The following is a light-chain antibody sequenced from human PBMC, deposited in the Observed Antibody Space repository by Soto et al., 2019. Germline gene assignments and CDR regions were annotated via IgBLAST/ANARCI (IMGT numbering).Light chain of an antibody. CDR3: AAWDDPVRIYV. CDR2: RDN. Sequence: QSVLTQPPSVSGTPGQRVTISCSGGISNIGTNYVHWFQQLPGTAPKVLSNRDNQRPSGVPDRFSGSKSGTSASLAISGLRSEDEGDFYCAAWDDPVRIYVFGPGTKVPAL. CDR1: ISNIGTNY. V-gene: IGLV1-47*01. J-gene: IGLJ1*01.